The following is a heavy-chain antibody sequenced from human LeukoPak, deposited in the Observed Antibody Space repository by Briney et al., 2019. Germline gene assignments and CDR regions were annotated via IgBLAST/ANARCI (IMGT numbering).Heavy chain of an antibody. Sequence: GGSLRLSCAASGFTFSSYGMHWVRQAPGKGLEWVAFIRNDGSNKYYGDSVKGRFTISRDPSKNTVYLQMDSLRPDDTAPYYCAKERFDPWGQGTLVIVSS. CDR1: GFTFSSYG. CDR3: AKERFDP. J-gene: IGHJ5*02. V-gene: IGHV3-30*02. CDR2: IRNDGSNK.